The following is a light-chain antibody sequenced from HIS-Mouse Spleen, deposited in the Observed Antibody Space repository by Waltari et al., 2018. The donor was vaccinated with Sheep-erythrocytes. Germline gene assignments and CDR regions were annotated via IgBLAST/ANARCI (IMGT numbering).Light chain of an antibody. J-gene: IGLJ2*01. CDR2: GKN. CDR3: NSRDSSGNNVV. Sequence: SSELTQDPAVSVALGQTVRIQCHGYSLRSYYASWYQQKPGQAPVLVIYGKNNRPSGIPDRFSGSSSGNTASLTITGAQAEDEADYYCNSRDSSGNNVVFGGGTKLTVL. CDR1: SLRSYY. V-gene: IGLV3-19*01.